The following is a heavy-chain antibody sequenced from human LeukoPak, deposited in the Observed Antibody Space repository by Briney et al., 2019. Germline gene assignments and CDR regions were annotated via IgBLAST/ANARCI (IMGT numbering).Heavy chain of an antibody. CDR1: GFTFSGSA. V-gene: IGHV3-73*01. CDR2: IRSKANSYAT. J-gene: IGHJ1*01. D-gene: IGHD1-26*01. Sequence: GGSLRLSCAASGFTFSGSAMHWVRQASGKGLEWVGRIRSKANSYATAYAASVKGRFTISRDNSKNTLYLQMNSLRAEDTAVYYCAKFRGTTTLDFQHWGQGTLVTVSS. CDR3: AKFRGTTTLDFQH.